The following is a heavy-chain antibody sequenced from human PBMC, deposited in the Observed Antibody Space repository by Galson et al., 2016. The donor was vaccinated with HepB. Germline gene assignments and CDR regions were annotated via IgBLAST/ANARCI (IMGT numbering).Heavy chain of an antibody. CDR3: AKDLHYEIARSSSDFWRGLARRQSAGDSDMDV. D-gene: IGHD3-3*01. J-gene: IGHJ6*02. Sequence: SLRLSCAASGFSVYVMSWVRQAPGKGLEWVATFSGYDSSAFYADSVKGRFTIARDSSKQPLFLQMNSLRVDDTARYFCAKDLHYEIARSSSDFWRGLARRQSAGDSDMDVWGQGTTVIVSS. CDR2: FSGYDSSA. CDR1: GFSVYV. V-gene: IGHV3-23*01.